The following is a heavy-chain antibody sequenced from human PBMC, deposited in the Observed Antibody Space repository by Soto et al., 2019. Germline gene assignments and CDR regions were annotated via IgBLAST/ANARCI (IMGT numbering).Heavy chain of an antibody. CDR2: IGSSGDNA. CDR1: GFTFSSYA. V-gene: IGHV3-23*01. Sequence: EVQLLESGGGLVQPGESLRLSCAASGFTFSSYAMNWVRQAPGKGLEWVSAIGSSGDNAYYADSVKGRFTISRDNSKNSLYLQMNSRRPEDTAVYYWAKDVAATYYASYPMDVW. D-gene: IGHD6-19*01. CDR3: AKDVAATYYASYPMDV. J-gene: IGHJ6*03.